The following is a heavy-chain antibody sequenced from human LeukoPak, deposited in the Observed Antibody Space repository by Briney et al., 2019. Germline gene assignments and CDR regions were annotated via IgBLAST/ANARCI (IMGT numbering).Heavy chain of an antibody. J-gene: IGHJ4*02. V-gene: IGHV1-46*01. D-gene: IGHD5-12*01. CDR3: ARDSTGYSGYDSGGY. Sequence: GASVTVSCKASGYTFTSYYMHWVRQAPGQGLEWMGIINPSGGSTSYAQKFQGRVTMTRDTSTSTVYMELSSLRSEDTAVYYCARDSTGYSGYDSGGYWGQGTLVTVSS. CDR2: INPSGGST. CDR1: GYTFTSYY.